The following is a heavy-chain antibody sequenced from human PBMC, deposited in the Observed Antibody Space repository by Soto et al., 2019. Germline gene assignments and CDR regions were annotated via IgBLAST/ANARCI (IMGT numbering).Heavy chain of an antibody. J-gene: IGHJ4*02. CDR1: GGTFSSYA. V-gene: IGHV1-69*06. CDR3: ARDDCSGGSCYRPLDY. Sequence: QVQLVQSGAEVKKPGSSVKVSCKASGGTFSSYAISWVRQAPGQGLEWMGGIIPIFGTANYAQKFQGRVTITADKSTSTAYMDLRSLRSDDTAVYYCARDDCSGGSCYRPLDYWGQGTLVTVSS. D-gene: IGHD2-15*01. CDR2: IIPIFGTA.